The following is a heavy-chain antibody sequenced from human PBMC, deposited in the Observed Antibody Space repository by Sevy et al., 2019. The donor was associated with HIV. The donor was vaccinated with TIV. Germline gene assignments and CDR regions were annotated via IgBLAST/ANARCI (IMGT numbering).Heavy chain of an antibody. J-gene: IGHJ3*01. CDR1: GFTFSDYW. CDR2: IKQDGSQK. CDR3: AGKVGER. V-gene: IGHV3-7*01. D-gene: IGHD1-26*01. Sequence: GGSLRLSCAASGFTFSDYWMSWVRQAPGKGLEWVANIKQDGSQKYFVDSVKGRFTISRDNAKNSLYLQMDNLRAEDTAVYYCAGKVGERWGQGTMVTVSS.